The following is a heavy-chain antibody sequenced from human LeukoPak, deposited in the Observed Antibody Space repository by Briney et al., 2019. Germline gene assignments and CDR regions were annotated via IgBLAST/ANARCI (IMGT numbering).Heavy chain of an antibody. CDR3: ALGTINKDFYFGMDV. CDR2: ISNSGDTV. Sequence: GGSLRLSCAASGFTFSSYPMSWLRQAPGKGLEWLSYISNSGDTVFYADSVKGRFTVSRDNAKRSLYLQIESLRDDDTAVYHCALGTINKDFYFGMDVWGQGTTVTVSS. J-gene: IGHJ6*02. D-gene: IGHD2-8*01. CDR1: GFTFSSYP. V-gene: IGHV3-11*01.